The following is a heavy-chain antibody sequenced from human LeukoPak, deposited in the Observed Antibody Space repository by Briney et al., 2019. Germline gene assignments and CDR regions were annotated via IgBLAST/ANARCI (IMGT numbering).Heavy chain of an antibody. D-gene: IGHD3-22*01. CDR1: GFTFSSYG. V-gene: IGHV3-23*01. CDR2: IRGSGCST. CDR3: AKALYAQSGYDSSGSYQYYFDS. Sequence: GGSLRLSCAASGFTFSSYGMHWVRQAPGKGLEWVSGIRGSGCSTYYADSVKGRFTISRDNSKNTLYLLMNSLRAEDSAVYYCAKALYAQSGYDSSGSYQYYFDSWGQGTLVTVSS. J-gene: IGHJ4*02.